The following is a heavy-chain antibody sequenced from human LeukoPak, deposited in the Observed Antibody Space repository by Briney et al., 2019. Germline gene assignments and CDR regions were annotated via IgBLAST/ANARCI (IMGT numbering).Heavy chain of an antibody. J-gene: IGHJ5*02. D-gene: IGHD3-10*01. CDR2: INPNSGGT. CDR3: ARDDYYGSSPFDP. CDR1: GYTFTGYY. Sequence: VASVKVSCKASGYTFTGYYMHWVRQAPGQGLEWMGWINPNSGGTNYAQKFQGRVTMTRDTSISTAYMELSRLRSDDTAVYYCARDDYYGSSPFDPWGQGTLVTVSS. V-gene: IGHV1-2*02.